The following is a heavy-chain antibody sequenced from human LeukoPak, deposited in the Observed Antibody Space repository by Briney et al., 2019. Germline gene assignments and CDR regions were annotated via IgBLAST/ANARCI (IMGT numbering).Heavy chain of an antibody. CDR3: AMGNYYFDNNNSYRYFDP. J-gene: IGHJ5*02. CDR2: IYTTVNT. V-gene: IGHV4-4*07. D-gene: IGHD3-22*01. Sequence: SETLSLTCTVSGGSISSYYWSWIRQPAGQGLEWIGRIYTTVNTNYNPSLKSRVSMSIDTSMKQFSLKLTSVTAADTAVYYCAMGNYYFDNNNSYRYFDPWGQGTLVTVSS. CDR1: GGSISSYY.